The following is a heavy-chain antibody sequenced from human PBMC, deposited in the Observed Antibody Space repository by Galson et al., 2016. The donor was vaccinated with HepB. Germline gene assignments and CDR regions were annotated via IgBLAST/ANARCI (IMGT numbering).Heavy chain of an antibody. CDR3: ARAAHYGDLHSDAFDI. CDR1: GGSISSGIYY. CDR2: IYYSGST. V-gene: IGHV4-31*03. J-gene: IGHJ3*02. Sequence: TLSLTCTVSGGSISSGIYYWSWIRQHPGKGLEWIGYIYYSGSTHYNPSLKSRVTISVDTSKNQFSLKLSSLTAADTAVYYCARAAHYGDLHSDAFDIWGQGTMVTVSS. D-gene: IGHD4-17*01.